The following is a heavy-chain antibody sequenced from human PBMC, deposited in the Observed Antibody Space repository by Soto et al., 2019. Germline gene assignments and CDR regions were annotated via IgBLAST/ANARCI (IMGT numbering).Heavy chain of an antibody. V-gene: IGHV3-23*01. D-gene: IGHD6-6*01. J-gene: IGHJ3*02. CDR2: ISASDGST. Sequence: PGGSLRLSCAASGFTFSTYAMSWVRQSPGKGLEWVSSISASDGSTYYADSVKGRFTISRDNSKNTLYLQMNSLRAEDTAIYYCAKGLFSIPVRAPTYGPFDIWGQGTMVTVSS. CDR1: GFTFSTYA. CDR3: AKGLFSIPVRAPTYGPFDI.